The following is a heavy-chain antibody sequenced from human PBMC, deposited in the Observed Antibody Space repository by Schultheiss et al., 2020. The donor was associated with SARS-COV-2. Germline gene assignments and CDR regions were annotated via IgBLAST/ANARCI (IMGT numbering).Heavy chain of an antibody. V-gene: IGHV3-21*01. CDR1: GFTFSSYS. CDR2: ISSSSSYI. J-gene: IGHJ5*02. D-gene: IGHD3-3*01. Sequence: WGSLRLSCAASGFTFSSYSMNWVRQAPGKGLEWVSSISSSSSYIYYADSVKGRFTISRDNAKNSLYLQMNSLRAEDTAVYYCARDNPLEGDFWSCYWGESWFDPWGQGTLVTVSS. CDR3: ARDNPLEGDFWSCYWGESWFDP.